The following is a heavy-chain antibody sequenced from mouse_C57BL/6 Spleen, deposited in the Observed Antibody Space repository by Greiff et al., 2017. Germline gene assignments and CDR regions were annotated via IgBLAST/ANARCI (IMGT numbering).Heavy chain of an antibody. J-gene: IGHJ2*01. D-gene: IGHD3-3*01. CDR3: ARWGTWGFDY. Sequence: VQLQQPGAELVKPGASVKLSCKASGYTFTSYWMHWVKQRPGRGLEWIGRFDPNSGGTKYNEKFKSKATLTVDKPSSTAYMQLSSLTSEDSAVYYCARWGTWGFDYWGQGTTLTVSS. V-gene: IGHV1-72*01. CDR1: GYTFTSYW. CDR2: FDPNSGGT.